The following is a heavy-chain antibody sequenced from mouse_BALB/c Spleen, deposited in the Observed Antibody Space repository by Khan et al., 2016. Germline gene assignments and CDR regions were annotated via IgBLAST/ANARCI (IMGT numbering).Heavy chain of an antibody. CDR2: IRYGGNT. Sequence: EVQLQESGPGLVKPSQSLSLTCSVTGYSITSGYYWNWIRQFPGNQLEWLDYIRYGGNTNYNPSLKNRTSITRDTSKNQFILKLKSVTTEDTATYSCARDKGHFDYWGQGTTLTVSS. V-gene: IGHV3-6*02. CDR3: ARDKGHFDY. J-gene: IGHJ2*01. D-gene: IGHD1-3*01. CDR1: GYSITSGYY.